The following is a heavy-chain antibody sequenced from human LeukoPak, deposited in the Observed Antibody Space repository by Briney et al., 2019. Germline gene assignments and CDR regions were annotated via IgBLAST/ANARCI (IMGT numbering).Heavy chain of an antibody. D-gene: IGHD3-10*01. CDR2: ISSRSSAI. J-gene: IGHJ6*03. CDR3: AKVPFDGYYYMDV. Sequence: GGSLRLSCAASGFTFSDSSMNWVRQAPGKGLEWLSYISSRSSAIYYADSVKGRFTVSRDNARNSLYLQMNSLRAEDTAVYYCAKVPFDGYYYMDVWGTGTTVTVSS. CDR1: GFTFSDSS. V-gene: IGHV3-48*04.